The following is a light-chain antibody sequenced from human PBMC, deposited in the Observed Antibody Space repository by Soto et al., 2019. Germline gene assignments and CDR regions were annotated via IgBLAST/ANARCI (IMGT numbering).Light chain of an antibody. V-gene: IGKV1-17*01. J-gene: IGKJ5*01. Sequence: DIQMTQSPSSRSASVGHRVTITCRASQGIRNDLGWYQQKPGKAPRLLIYEATNLQSGVPPRFSGSGSGTDFTLTISSLQPEDFATYFCQQANSLPITFGQGTRLEIK. CDR3: QQANSLPIT. CDR1: QGIRND. CDR2: EAT.